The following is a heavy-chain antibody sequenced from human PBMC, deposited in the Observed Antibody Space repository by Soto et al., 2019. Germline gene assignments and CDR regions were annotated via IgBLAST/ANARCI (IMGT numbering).Heavy chain of an antibody. Sequence: PGGSLRLSCAASGFTFSTYAMTWVRQAPGKGLEWVSAITRSSSTIYYADSVKGRFTISRDNAKNSLYLQMNSLRAEDTAVYYCARARDGMDVWGQGTTVTVSS. V-gene: IGHV3-48*01. CDR2: ITRSSSTI. CDR3: ARARDGMDV. CDR1: GFTFSTYA. J-gene: IGHJ6*02.